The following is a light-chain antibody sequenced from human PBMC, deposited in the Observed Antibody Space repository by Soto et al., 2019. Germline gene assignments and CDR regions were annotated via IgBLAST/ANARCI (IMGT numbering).Light chain of an antibody. CDR1: HSVSSRY. Sequence: EIVLTQSPGTLSFSPGERATLSCRASHSVSSRYLAWYQQKPGQAPRLLIYDASNRATGIPARFSGSGSGTDFTLTISSLEPEDFAVYYCHQRSNWPPDTFGQGTKVDIK. J-gene: IGKJ2*01. CDR3: HQRSNWPPDT. CDR2: DAS. V-gene: IGKV3-11*01.